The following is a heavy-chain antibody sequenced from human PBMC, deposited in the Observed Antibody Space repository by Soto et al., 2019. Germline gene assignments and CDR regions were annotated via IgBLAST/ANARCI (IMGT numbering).Heavy chain of an antibody. D-gene: IGHD3-9*01. V-gene: IGHV4-34*01. CDR3: ARLRYFDWPLDY. J-gene: IGHJ4*02. Sequence: SETLSLTCAVYGGSFSGYYWSWIRQPPGKGLEWIGEINHSGSTNYNPSLKSRVTISVDTSKNQVSLKMSSVTAADTAVYYCARLRYFDWPLDYWGQGTLVTVSS. CDR2: INHSGST. CDR1: GGSFSGYY.